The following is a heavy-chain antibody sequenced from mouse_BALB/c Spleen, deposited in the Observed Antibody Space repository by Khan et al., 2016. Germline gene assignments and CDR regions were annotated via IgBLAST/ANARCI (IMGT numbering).Heavy chain of an antibody. CDR2: IWGGGTT. V-gene: IGHV2-5-1*01. D-gene: IGHD2-13*01. CDR3: AKVDYLDSDGAWFAY. J-gene: IGHJ3*01. CDR1: GFSLTTYA. Sequence: QVQLKESGPSLVQPSQSLSINCIVSGFSLTTYAVHWVRQSPGKGLEWLGVIWGGGTTDYNAAFMSRLSITKDNSKSQVFFKMNSLQSDDTAIYYGAKVDYLDSDGAWFAYWGQGSLVTVST.